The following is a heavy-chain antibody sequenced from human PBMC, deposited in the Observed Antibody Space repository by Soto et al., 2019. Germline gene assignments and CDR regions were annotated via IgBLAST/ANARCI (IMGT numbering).Heavy chain of an antibody. Sequence: QVQLVQSGAEVKKPGASVKVSCKASGYTFTTYGITWVRQAPGQGLEWMGWISAYSGNTNYAQKLQGRLPVTTDTSTTTAYMDLRSLRSDDTAVYSCARVVKAGDYGDYGRYYFDSWGHGTLVTVSS. CDR2: ISAYSGNT. CDR1: GYTFTTYG. D-gene: IGHD4-17*01. J-gene: IGHJ4*01. CDR3: ARVVKAGDYGDYGRYYFDS. V-gene: IGHV1-18*04.